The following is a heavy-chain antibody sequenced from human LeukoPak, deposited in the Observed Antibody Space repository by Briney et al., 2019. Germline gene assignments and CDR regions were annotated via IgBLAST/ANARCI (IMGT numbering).Heavy chain of an antibody. CDR1: GFTFSSYS. J-gene: IGHJ4*02. CDR2: ISSSSSYI. D-gene: IGHD3-22*01. Sequence: PGTSVKVSXAASGFTFSSYSMNWVRQAPGKGLEWVSSISSSSSYIYYADSVKGRFTISRDNAKNSLYLQMNSLRAEDTAVYYCARDSGDSSGYYHAYYFDYWGQGTLVTVSS. CDR3: ARDSGDSSGYYHAYYFDY. V-gene: IGHV3-21*01.